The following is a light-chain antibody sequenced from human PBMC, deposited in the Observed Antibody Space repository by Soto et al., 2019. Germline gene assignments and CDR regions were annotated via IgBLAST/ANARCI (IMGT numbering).Light chain of an antibody. CDR1: QRISVH. CDR2: AAS. CDR3: QQRYITPYT. Sequence: DIQMTQSPSSLSASVGDTVTITCRASQRISVHLNWYQQKPGKVPKLLIYAASNLQSGVPSSFSGSGSETDFALTISSLQPEDCATYYCQQRYITPYTFGPGTKCQIK. J-gene: IGKJ2*01. V-gene: IGKV1-39*01.